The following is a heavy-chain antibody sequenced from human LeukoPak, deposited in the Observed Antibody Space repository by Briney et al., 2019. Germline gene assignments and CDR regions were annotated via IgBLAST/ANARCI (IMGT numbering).Heavy chain of an antibody. J-gene: IGHJ3*02. CDR3: ARGRFGGGSYIAFDI. Sequence: SETLSLTCTVSGGSISSSSYYWGWIRQPPGKGLEWIGSIYYSGSTYYNPSLKSRVTISVDTSKNQFSLKLSSVTAADTAVYYCARGRFGGGSYIAFDIWGQGTMVTV. D-gene: IGHD1-26*01. CDR2: IYYSGST. V-gene: IGHV4-39*07. CDR1: GGSISSSSYY.